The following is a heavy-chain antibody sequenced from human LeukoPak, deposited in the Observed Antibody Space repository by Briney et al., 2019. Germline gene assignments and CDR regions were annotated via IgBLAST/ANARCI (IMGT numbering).Heavy chain of an antibody. Sequence: TGGSLRLSCAASGFTFSSYWMHWVRHAPGKSVVWVSRITPDGSTTTYADSVKGRFAISRDNAKNTLFLQMNDLRAEDTALYYCTSDTFGEHDHWGQGTLVSVSA. CDR2: ITPDGSTT. D-gene: IGHD3-10*01. J-gene: IGHJ4*02. V-gene: IGHV3-74*01. CDR1: GFTFSSYW. CDR3: TSDTFGEHDH.